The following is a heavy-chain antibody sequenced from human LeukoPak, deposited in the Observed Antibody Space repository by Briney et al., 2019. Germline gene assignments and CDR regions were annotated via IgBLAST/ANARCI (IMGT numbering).Heavy chain of an antibody. Sequence: PGGSLRLSCAASGFTFSSYWMHWVHQAPGKGLVWVSRINSDGSSTSYADSVKGRFTISRDNAKNTLYLQMNSLRAEDTAVYYCARKGYCSGGSCYSTYFDYWAREPWSPSPQ. CDR1: GFTFSSYW. J-gene: IGHJ4*02. CDR3: ARKGYCSGGSCYSTYFDY. D-gene: IGHD2-15*01. V-gene: IGHV3-74*01. CDR2: INSDGSST.